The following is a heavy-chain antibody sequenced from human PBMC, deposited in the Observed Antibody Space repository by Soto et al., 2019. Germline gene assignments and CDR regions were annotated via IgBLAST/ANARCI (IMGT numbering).Heavy chain of an antibody. V-gene: IGHV3-7*03. CDR2: IKKDGSGT. D-gene: IGHD2-2*01. J-gene: IGHJ4*02. CDR3: ARVANGVVAPAATYYFYY. Sequence: GGSLRLSCTASGFNFNDHWMTWVRQAPGKGLEWVANIKKDGSGTYYVDSVKGRFTISRDNANNSLFLQMNSLRADDTAVYYCARVANGVVAPAATYYFYYWGQGALVTVSS. CDR1: GFNFNDHW.